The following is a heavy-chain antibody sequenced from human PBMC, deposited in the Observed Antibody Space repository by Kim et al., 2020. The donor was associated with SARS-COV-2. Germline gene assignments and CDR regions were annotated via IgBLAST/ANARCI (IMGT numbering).Heavy chain of an antibody. Sequence: GGSLRLSCAASGFTFSDYYMSWIRQAPGKGLEWVSYISSSGSTIYYADSVKGRFTISRDNAKNSLYLQMNSLRAEDTAVYYCARVLRCSGGSCYQTWGGMDVWGQGTTVTVSS. CDR1: GFTFSDYY. D-gene: IGHD2-15*01. V-gene: IGHV3-11*01. J-gene: IGHJ6*02. CDR3: ARVLRCSGGSCYQTWGGMDV. CDR2: ISSSGSTI.